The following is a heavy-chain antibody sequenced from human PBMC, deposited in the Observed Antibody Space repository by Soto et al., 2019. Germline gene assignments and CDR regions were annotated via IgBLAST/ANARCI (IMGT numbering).Heavy chain of an antibody. CDR1: GFSLTTSGVG. Sequence: QITLNESGPTQVKPRQTLTLTCTFSGFSLTTSGVGVGWIRQSPGKAPEWLALIYWDDDKPYSPSLKSRLTLTKDSSKNHVVLTMADLDPADTATSYCAHRVLRTVFGLVTTTAIYFDFWGQGTPVAVSS. CDR2: IYWDDDK. J-gene: IGHJ4*02. V-gene: IGHV2-5*02. D-gene: IGHD3-3*01. CDR3: AHRVLRTVFGLVTTTAIYFDF.